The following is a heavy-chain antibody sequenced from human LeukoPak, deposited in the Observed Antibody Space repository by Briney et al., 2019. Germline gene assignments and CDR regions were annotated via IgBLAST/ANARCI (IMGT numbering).Heavy chain of an antibody. CDR2: IYTSGST. CDR3: ARGRYSTGWYGFDY. CDR1: GGSISSYY. J-gene: IGHJ4*02. Sequence: SETLSLTCTVSGGSISSYYWSWIRQPAGKGLEWIGRIYTSGSTNYNPSLKSRVTISVDTSKNQFSLKLSSVTAADTAVYYCARGRYSTGWYGFDYWGQGTLVTVSS. D-gene: IGHD6-19*01. V-gene: IGHV4-4*07.